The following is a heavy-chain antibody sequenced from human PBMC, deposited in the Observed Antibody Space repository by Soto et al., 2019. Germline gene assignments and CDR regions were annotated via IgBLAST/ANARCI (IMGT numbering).Heavy chain of an antibody. J-gene: IGHJ6*02. D-gene: IGHD2-15*01. CDR3: ARDPKTSAATNYYGMDV. Sequence: GAAVKVSCKGSGYSFTSYAIHWMGPAPGKSLEWMGWINAGNGNTIVPQKFQGRVTFTRDTSASTVYMELSSLRSEDTAVYYCARDPKTSAATNYYGMDVWGQGTTVTVSS. V-gene: IGHV1-3*01. CDR2: INAGNGNT. CDR1: GYSFTSYA.